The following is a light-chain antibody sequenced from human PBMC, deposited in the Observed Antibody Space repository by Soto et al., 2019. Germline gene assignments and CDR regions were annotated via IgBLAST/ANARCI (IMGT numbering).Light chain of an antibody. CDR2: GAS. CDR1: QSVGTY. J-gene: IGKJ1*01. Sequence: EIVMTQSPATLSVSPGERATLSCRASQSVGTYLAWYQQKFGQAPRLLIYGASSRAAGISPRFSGGGSGTEFTLTISSLQSEDFAVYYCQQYNDWPRTFGQGTKVGIK. CDR3: QQYNDWPRT. V-gene: IGKV3-15*01.